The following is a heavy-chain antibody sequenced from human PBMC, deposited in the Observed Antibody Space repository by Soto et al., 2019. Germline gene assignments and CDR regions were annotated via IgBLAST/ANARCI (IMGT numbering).Heavy chain of an antibody. J-gene: IGHJ5*02. CDR3: TRNRYSGSYFFP. CDR1: GFTLYSYW. CDR2: INSDGSSI. Sequence: LRLSCEASGFTLYSYWMHWVRQAPGKGLVWVSRINSDGSSISYADSVKGRFTISRDNAKNTVYLQMDSLRAEDTAVYYCTRNRYSGSYFFPWGQGTLVTVSS. V-gene: IGHV3-74*01. D-gene: IGHD1-26*01.